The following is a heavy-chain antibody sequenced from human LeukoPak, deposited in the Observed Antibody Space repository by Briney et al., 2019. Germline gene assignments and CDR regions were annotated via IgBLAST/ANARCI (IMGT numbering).Heavy chain of an antibody. D-gene: IGHD3-10*01. V-gene: IGHV4-39*07. CDR2: IYYTGST. CDR1: GGSISSSSYF. Sequence: PSETLSLTCTVSGGSISSSSYFWAWIRQPPGKGLEWIESIYYTGSTYYNPSLKSRVTISVDTSKNQFSLKLSSVTAADTAVYYCARRGRAAGYYGPAPLHYYYYYMDVWGKGTTVTVSS. J-gene: IGHJ6*03. CDR3: ARRGRAAGYYGPAPLHYYYYYMDV.